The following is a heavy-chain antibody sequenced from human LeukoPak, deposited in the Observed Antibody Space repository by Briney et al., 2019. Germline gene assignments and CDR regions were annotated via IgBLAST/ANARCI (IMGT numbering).Heavy chain of an antibody. D-gene: IGHD2-2*01. CDR3: ARQYDSYFYYYLDL. J-gene: IGHJ6*03. CDR1: GYPINNAYY. Sequence: SETLSLTCGVSGYPINNAYYWVWIRQPPGKGLEWIGSLYHPDSTYYNPSLKSRVTMAVDTSRNQFSLRLSFVTAADTAVYYCARQYDSYFYYYLDLWGTGTTVTVSS. V-gene: IGHV4-38-2*01. CDR2: LYHPDST.